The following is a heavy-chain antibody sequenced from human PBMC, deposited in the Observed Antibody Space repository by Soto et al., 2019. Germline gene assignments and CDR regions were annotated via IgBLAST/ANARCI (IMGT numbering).Heavy chain of an antibody. CDR3: ASLSRVVVAAAAEYFQH. D-gene: IGHD2-15*01. Sequence: PSETLSLTCTVSGGSISSYYWSWIRQPPGKGLEWIGYIYYSGSTNYNPSLKSRVTISVDTSKNQFSLKLSSVTAADTAVYYCASLSRVVVAAAAEYFQHWGQGTLVTVSS. CDR1: GGSISSYY. CDR2: IYYSGST. V-gene: IGHV4-59*01. J-gene: IGHJ1*01.